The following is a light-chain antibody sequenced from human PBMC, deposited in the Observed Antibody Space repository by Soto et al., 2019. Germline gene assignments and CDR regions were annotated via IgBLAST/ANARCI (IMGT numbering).Light chain of an antibody. Sequence: DIQVTQSPSTLSASVGDRVTFTCRASQSISSWLAWYQQKPGKAPKFLIYDASNLESGVPSRFSGSGSGTEFTLTISSLQPDDFATYYCQHYNSYPLTFGGGTKWIS. CDR3: QHYNSYPLT. V-gene: IGKV1-5*01. CDR1: QSISSW. CDR2: DAS. J-gene: IGKJ4*01.